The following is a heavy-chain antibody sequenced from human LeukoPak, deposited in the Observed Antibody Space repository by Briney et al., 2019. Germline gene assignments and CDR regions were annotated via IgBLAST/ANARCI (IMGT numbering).Heavy chain of an antibody. CDR3: ARQATSLGYFYSYLDV. CDR1: GFTFSRHP. Sequence: GRSLTLSCAASGFTFSRHPMHWVRQAPGKGLEWVALISHDEVSTYYVDSVKGRFTISRDKSKNTLFLQMNSLRPGDTAVYYCARQATSLGYFYSYLDVWGTGTTVTVSS. V-gene: IGHV3-30*01. CDR2: ISHDEVST. J-gene: IGHJ6*03.